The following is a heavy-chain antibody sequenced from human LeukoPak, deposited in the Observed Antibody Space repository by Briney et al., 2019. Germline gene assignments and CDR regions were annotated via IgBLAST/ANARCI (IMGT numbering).Heavy chain of an antibody. CDR3: ARGLSYDFWSGYFDY. CDR2: INPNSGGT. CDR1: GYTFTGYY. Sequence: GASVKVSCKASGYTFTGYYMHWVRQAPGQGLEWMGWINPNSGGTNYAQKFQGRVTMTRDTSISTAYMELSRLRSDDTAVYYCARGLSYDFWSGYFDYWGQRTLVTVSS. J-gene: IGHJ4*02. V-gene: IGHV1-2*02. D-gene: IGHD3-3*01.